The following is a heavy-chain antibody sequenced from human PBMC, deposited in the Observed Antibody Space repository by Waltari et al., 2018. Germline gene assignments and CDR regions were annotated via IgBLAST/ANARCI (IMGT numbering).Heavy chain of an antibody. Sequence: QMQLVQSGPEVKKPGTSVKVSCKASGLTFSTSVMQWVRQARGQRLEWMGLIIVGSGATNSEQRFQERVTFTRDMSTSTAYMELSGLRSEDTAVYYCAFMITFGGAVADYWGQGTLVTVSS. CDR3: AFMITFGGAVADY. CDR1: GLTFSTSV. D-gene: IGHD3-16*01. J-gene: IGHJ4*02. CDR2: IIVGSGAT. V-gene: IGHV1-58*02.